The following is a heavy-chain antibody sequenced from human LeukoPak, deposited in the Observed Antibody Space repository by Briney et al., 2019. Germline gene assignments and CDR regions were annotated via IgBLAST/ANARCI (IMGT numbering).Heavy chain of an antibody. CDR2: IYYSGST. J-gene: IGHJ4*02. Sequence: PSETLSLTCTVSGGSISSGGYYWSWIRQHPGKGLEWIGYIYYSGSTYYNPSLKSRVTISVDTSKSQFSLKLSSVTAADTAVYYCVRWAGGEWFYFDYWGQGTLVTVSS. V-gene: IGHV4-31*03. CDR3: VRWAGGEWFYFDY. CDR1: GGSISSGGYY. D-gene: IGHD2-8*01.